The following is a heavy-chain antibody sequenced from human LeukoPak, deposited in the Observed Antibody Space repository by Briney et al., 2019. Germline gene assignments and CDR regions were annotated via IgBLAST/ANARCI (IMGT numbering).Heavy chain of an antibody. CDR1: GFTFRSYA. Sequence: PGGSLRLSCVTSGFTFRSYAMNWVRQAPGKGLEWVSTIGTGVDTYYADSVKGRFTISRDNSKNTLFLQMNSLRAEDTAVYYCAKYGLVGATRWFDPWGQGTLVTVSS. CDR2: IGTGVDT. D-gene: IGHD1-26*01. V-gene: IGHV3-23*01. CDR3: AKYGLVGATRWFDP. J-gene: IGHJ5*02.